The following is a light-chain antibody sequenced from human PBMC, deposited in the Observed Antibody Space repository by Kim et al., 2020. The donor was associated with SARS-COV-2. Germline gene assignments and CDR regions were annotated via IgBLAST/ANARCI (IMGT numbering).Light chain of an antibody. Sequence: EIVLTQSPGTLSLSPGERATLSCRASQSVSGSSLAWYQQKPGQAPRLLIRLASSRASGIPDRFSGSGSGTDFTLTISRLEPEDFAVYYCQQYGGSPFTFGQGTKLEIK. CDR2: LAS. V-gene: IGKV3-20*01. CDR1: QSVSGSS. J-gene: IGKJ2*01. CDR3: QQYGGSPFT.